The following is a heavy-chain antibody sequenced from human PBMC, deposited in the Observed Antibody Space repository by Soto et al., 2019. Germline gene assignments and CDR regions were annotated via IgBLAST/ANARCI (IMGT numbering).Heavy chain of an antibody. J-gene: IGHJ3*02. D-gene: IGHD2-15*01. CDR2: IYYSGST. CDR3: ARDSPYRCGVFDI. CDR1: GGSISSYY. V-gene: IGHV4-59*12. Sequence: SETLSLTCTVSGGSISSYYWSWIRQPPGKGLEWIGYIYYSGSTNYNPSLKSRVTISVDTSKNQLSLKLSSVTAADTAVYYCARDSPYRCGVFDIWGQGTMVTVSS.